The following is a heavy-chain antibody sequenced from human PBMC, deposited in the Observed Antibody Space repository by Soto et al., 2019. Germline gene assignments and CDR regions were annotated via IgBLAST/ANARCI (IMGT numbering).Heavy chain of an antibody. V-gene: IGHV4-30-2*01. CDR1: GGSISSDGYS. J-gene: IGHJ4*02. D-gene: IGHD1-7*01. CDR2: IYHSGST. CDR3: ASQNWNYLV. Sequence: QLQLQESGSGLVKPSQTLSLTCAVSGGSISSDGYSWTWIRQPPGKGLEWIGYIYHSGSTYYIPSLKSRVTISMDRSKNQFSLQLTSVTAADTAVYYCASQNWNYLVWGQGTLFTVSS.